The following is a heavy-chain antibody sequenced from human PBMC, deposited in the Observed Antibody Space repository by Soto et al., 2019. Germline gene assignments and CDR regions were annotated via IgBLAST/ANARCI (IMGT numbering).Heavy chain of an antibody. D-gene: IGHD6-13*01. V-gene: IGHV3-72*01. CDR3: ARAHSSSWLGAYFDY. CDR1: GFTFSDHY. CDR2: TRNKANRYTT. J-gene: IGHJ4*02. Sequence: EVQLVESGGGLVQPGGSLRLSCAASGFTFSDHYMDWVRQAPGKGLEWVGRTRNKANRYTTEYAASVKGRFIISRDDSKNLLHLQMNSLKTGDTAVYYCARAHSSSWLGAYFDYWGQGTLVTVSS.